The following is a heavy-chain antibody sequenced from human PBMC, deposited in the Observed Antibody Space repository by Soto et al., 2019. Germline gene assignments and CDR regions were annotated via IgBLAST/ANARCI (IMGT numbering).Heavy chain of an antibody. CDR3: AKDWVGPSNWFDP. V-gene: IGHV3-30*18. CDR2: ISYDGSNK. Sequence: PGGSLRLSCAASGFTFSSYGMHWVRQAPGKGLEWVAVISYDGSNKYYADSVKGRFTISRDNSKNTLYLQMNSLRAEDTAVYYCAKDWVGPSNWFDPWGQGTLVTVSS. CDR1: GFTFSSYG. J-gene: IGHJ5*02. D-gene: IGHD2-15*01.